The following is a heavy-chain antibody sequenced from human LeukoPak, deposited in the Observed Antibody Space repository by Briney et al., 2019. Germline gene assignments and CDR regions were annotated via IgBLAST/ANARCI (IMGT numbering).Heavy chain of an antibody. J-gene: IGHJ4*02. V-gene: IGHV3-23*01. CDR3: RIMVYARELDN. D-gene: IGHD2-8*01. CDR1: GFTFRSYA. CDR2: ISGTGGYR. Sequence: GGSLRLSCAGSGFTFRSYAMSWVRQAPGKGLEWVAGISGTGGYRYYGDSVKGRFTISRDNPQNELYLQMNSLRAEDTAVYYCRIMVYARELDNWGQGTLVTVSS.